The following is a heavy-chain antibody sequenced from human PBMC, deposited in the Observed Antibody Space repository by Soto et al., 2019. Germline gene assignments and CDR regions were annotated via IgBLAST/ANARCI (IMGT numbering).Heavy chain of an antibody. D-gene: IGHD6-19*01. CDR2: INHSGST. J-gene: IGHJ4*01. CDR1: GGSFSGYY. V-gene: IGHV4-34*01. CDR3: ARWGTGWHYFDY. Sequence: QVQLQQWGAGLLKPSETLSLTCAVYGGSFSGYYWSWIRQPPGKGLEWIGEINHSGSTNYNPSLKSRVTISVDPSKNQFALKLSSVTAADTAVYYCARWGTGWHYFDYWGYGALVTVSS.